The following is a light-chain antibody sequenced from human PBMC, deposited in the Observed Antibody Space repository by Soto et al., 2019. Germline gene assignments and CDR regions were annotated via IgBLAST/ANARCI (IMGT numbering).Light chain of an antibody. CDR2: AAS. Sequence: DIHITQSPSSLAASVGYRVTITCLASQSISSYLNWYQQKPGKAPKLLIYAASSLQSGVPSRFSGSGSGTDFTLTISSLQPEDFATYYCQQSYSTPVTFGQGTRLEIK. V-gene: IGKV1-39*01. CDR1: QSISSY. CDR3: QQSYSTPVT. J-gene: IGKJ5*01.